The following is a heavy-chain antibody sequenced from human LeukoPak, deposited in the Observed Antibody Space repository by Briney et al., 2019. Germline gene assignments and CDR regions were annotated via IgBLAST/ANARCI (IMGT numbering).Heavy chain of an antibody. J-gene: IGHJ3*02. CDR3: ARGWMATISAFDM. Sequence: SDTLSLTCTVFGGSVSSSSYYWGWIRQPPGKGLEWIGSIYYRGSTYYNPSLKSRVTISVDTSKNQFSLNLGSVTAADTAVYYCARGWMATISAFDMWAQGTMFTVSS. D-gene: IGHD5-24*01. CDR2: IYYRGST. V-gene: IGHV4-39*07. CDR1: GGSVSSSSYY.